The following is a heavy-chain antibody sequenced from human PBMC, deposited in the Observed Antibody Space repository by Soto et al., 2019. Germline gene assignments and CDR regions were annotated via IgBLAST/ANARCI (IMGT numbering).Heavy chain of an antibody. CDR3: ARGYCSSTRCYTRNWFDP. V-gene: IGHV5-51*01. D-gene: IGHD2-2*02. Sequence: GEPLKISCKGSGYSFTSYWIVWVRQMPGKGLEWMGIIYPGDSDTRYSPSFQGQVTISADKSISTAYLQWSSLKASDTAMYYCARGYCSSTRCYTRNWFDPWGQGTLVTAS. CDR2: IYPGDSDT. CDR1: GYSFTSYW. J-gene: IGHJ5*02.